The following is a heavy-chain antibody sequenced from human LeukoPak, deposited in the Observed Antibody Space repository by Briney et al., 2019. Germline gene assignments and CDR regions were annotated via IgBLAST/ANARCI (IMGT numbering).Heavy chain of an antibody. Sequence: PSETLSLTCTVSGGSISSGGYYWSWIRQPPGKGLEWIGYIYHSGSTYYNPSLQSRVTISVDRSMHQFSLNLNSVTAADTAVYYCARDSTIVGAPFDYWGQGTLVTVSS. J-gene: IGHJ4*02. CDR2: IYHSGST. CDR1: GGSISSGGYY. CDR3: ARDSTIVGAPFDY. D-gene: IGHD1-26*01. V-gene: IGHV4-30-2*05.